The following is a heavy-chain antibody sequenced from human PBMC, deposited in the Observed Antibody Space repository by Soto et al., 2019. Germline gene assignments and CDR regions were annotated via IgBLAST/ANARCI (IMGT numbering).Heavy chain of an antibody. CDR1: GGSFSGYY. D-gene: IGHD2-2*02. V-gene: IGHV4-34*01. CDR2: INHSGST. CDR3: ARASPVDTDV. J-gene: IGHJ6*02. Sequence: SETLSLTCAVYGGSFSGYYWSWIRQPPGKGLEWIGEINHSGSTNYNPSLKSRVTISVDTSKNQFSLKLSSVTAADTAVYYCARASPVDTDVWGQGTTVTVSS.